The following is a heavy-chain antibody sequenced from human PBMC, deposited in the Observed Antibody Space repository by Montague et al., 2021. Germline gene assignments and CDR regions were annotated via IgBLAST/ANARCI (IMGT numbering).Heavy chain of an antibody. V-gene: IGHV4-59*13. CDR1: GGSISNYF. D-gene: IGHD1-1*01. J-gene: IGHJ3*02. CDR3: ARDTTTDGFDI. Sequence: SETLSLTCTVSGGSISNYFWTWIRQPPGKGLECIGFISYSGRTNFNRSLKSRVTMSLDTSKNQFSLTLSSVTAADTAVYYCARDTTTDGFDIWGQGTMVTVSS. CDR2: ISYSGRT.